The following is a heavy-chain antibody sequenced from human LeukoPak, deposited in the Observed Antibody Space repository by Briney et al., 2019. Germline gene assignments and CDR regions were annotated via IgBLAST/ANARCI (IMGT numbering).Heavy chain of an antibody. CDR2: IRSKAYGGTT. CDR1: GFTFSDYY. J-gene: IGHJ4*02. D-gene: IGHD3-22*01. CDR3: TRPPPQYYYDSSGYYGFDY. Sequence: GGSLRLSCAASGFTFSDYYMSWIRQAPGKGLEWVGFIRSKAYGGTTEYAASVKGRFTISRDDSKSIAYLQMNSLKTEDTAVYYCTRPPPQYYYDSSGYYGFDYWGQGTLVTVSS. V-gene: IGHV3-49*03.